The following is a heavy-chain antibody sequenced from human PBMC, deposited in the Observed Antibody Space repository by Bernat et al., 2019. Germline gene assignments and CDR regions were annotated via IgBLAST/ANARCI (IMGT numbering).Heavy chain of an antibody. J-gene: IGHJ4*02. CDR1: GFAFSDYG. D-gene: IGHD3-22*01. CDR2: ILHDGNNK. CDR3: GRDWRKQYSGRSGYIDH. Sequence: QVQLLESGGGVVQPGRSLRLSCAASGFAFSDYGMHWVRQAPGKGLEWVALILHDGNNKYFGDSVRGRLTISRDNSKNMVYLQMSSLRVEDTAVYYCGRDWRKQYSGRSGYIDHWGQGTLVTVS. V-gene: IGHV3-33*05.